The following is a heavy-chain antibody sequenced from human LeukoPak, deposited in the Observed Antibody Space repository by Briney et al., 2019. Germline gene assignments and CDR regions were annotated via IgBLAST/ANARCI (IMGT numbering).Heavy chain of an antibody. V-gene: IGHV3-48*04. CDR1: GFTFNSYA. J-gene: IGHJ5*02. CDR3: ARDPGYSYGYLAFTSP. Sequence: GGSLRLSCSASGFTFNSYAMSWVRQAPGKGLEWVSYISSSGSTIYYADSVKGRFTISRDNAKNSLYLQMNSLRAEDTAVYYCARDPGYSYGYLAFTSPWGQGTLVTVSS. D-gene: IGHD5-18*01. CDR2: ISSSGSTI.